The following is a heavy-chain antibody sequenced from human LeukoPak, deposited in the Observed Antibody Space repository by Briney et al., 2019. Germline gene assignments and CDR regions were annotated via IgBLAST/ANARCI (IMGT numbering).Heavy chain of an antibody. D-gene: IGHD1-26*01. Sequence: GGSLRLSCAASGFTFNYYNMNWVRQAQGKALEWVSSITSSGAYIFYADSVRGRFTISRDNAKDSLYLQMNSLGPEDTAVYYCARDPYSGNYGNYYYYYMDVWGKGTTVTISS. CDR3: ARDPYSGNYGNYYYYYMDV. V-gene: IGHV3-21*04. J-gene: IGHJ6*03. CDR2: ITSSGAYI. CDR1: GFTFNYYN.